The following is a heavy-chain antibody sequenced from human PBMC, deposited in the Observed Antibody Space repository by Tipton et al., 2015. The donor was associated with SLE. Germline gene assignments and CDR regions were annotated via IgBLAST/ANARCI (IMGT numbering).Heavy chain of an antibody. CDR2: ISADNGKT. Sequence: QLVQSGAEVKKPGASVKASCKASGYTFTTYGFNWVRQAPGQGLEWMGWISADNGKTIYAQKLQGRLTMTTDTSTSTAYMELRSLRSDDTAVYYCAREDPGGYSYGRSYYFDYWGQGTLVAVSS. J-gene: IGHJ4*02. V-gene: IGHV1-18*01. D-gene: IGHD5-18*01. CDR3: AREDPGGYSYGRSYYFDY. CDR1: GYTFTTYG.